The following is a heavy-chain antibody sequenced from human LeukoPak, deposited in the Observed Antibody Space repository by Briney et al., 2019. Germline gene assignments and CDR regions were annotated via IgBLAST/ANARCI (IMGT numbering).Heavy chain of an antibody. CDR3: ARGAHASGWYGDFDY. D-gene: IGHD6-19*01. V-gene: IGHV1-2*02. J-gene: IGHJ4*02. Sequence: ASVTVSFTASVYTFTVYGLHWVWQPQRQGMERMGWINTNSGVTNYQQTFQGRVTMARVTSTSTAYMELSSLRSDGTAVYYCARGAHASGWYGDFDYGGEGTLVTVSS. CDR1: VYTFTVYG. CDR2: INTNSGVT.